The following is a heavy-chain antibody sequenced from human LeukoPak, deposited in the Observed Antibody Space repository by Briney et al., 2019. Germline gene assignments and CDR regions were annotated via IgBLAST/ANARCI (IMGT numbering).Heavy chain of an antibody. CDR2: INTYNGNT. V-gene: IGHV1-18*01. J-gene: IGHJ4*02. D-gene: IGHD3-10*01. CDR1: GYTFSSYG. Sequence: ASVKVSCKASGYTFSSYGISWVRQAPGQGLEWVGWINTYNGNTNYAQKLQGRVTMTTDTSTSTAYMELRSLRSDDTAVYYCTRERGYGSGSYYWGYFDYWGQGTLVTVSS. CDR3: TRERGYGSGSYYWGYFDY.